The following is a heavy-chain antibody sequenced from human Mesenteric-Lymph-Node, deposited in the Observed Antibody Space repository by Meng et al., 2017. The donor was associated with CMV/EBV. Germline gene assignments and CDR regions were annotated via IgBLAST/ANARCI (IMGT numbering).Heavy chain of an antibody. CDR3: ARHSMTSVTATPLLAGRSFDL. Sequence: ASVMVFCKASAYSFSNFSVTWVRLAPGRGLEWMVWISAYNGNTSYPQKLQGRVTMTKDTSTNTAYMELTSLTSDDTAVYFCARHSMTSVTATPLLAGRSFDLWGQGTLVTVSS. J-gene: IGHJ4*02. V-gene: IGHV1-18*01. D-gene: IGHD4-17*01. CDR1: AYSFSNFS. CDR2: ISAYNGNT.